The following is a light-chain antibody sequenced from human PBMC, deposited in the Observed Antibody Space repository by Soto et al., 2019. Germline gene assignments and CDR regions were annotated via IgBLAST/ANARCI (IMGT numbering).Light chain of an antibody. CDR1: SNDIGAYNY. J-gene: IGLJ2*01. Sequence: QPVLTQPTSVSGSPGQSITISCTGNSNDIGAYNYVSWYQQHPGTAPRLLIHGVRNRPPGISSRFSASKSGLTASLTISGLLPEDEADYFCSSFTATRLYVFGRGTKLTVL. V-gene: IGLV2-14*01. CDR3: SSFTATRLYV. CDR2: GVR.